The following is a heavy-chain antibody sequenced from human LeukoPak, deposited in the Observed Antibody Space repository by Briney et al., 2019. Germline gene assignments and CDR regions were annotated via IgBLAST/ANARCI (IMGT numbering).Heavy chain of an antibody. CDR2: INHSGST. CDR3: ARASWVRGYDYMDV. CDR1: GGSFSGYY. J-gene: IGHJ6*03. D-gene: IGHD3-10*01. Sequence: SETLSLTCAVYGGSFSGYYWSWVRQPPGKGLEWVGEINHSGSTNYNPSLKSPVTISVDTSKNQFSLKLSSVTAADTAVYYCARASWVRGYDYMDVWGKGTTVTVSS. V-gene: IGHV4-34*01.